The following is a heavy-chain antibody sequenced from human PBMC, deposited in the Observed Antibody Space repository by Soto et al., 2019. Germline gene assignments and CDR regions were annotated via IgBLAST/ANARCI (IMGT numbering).Heavy chain of an antibody. CDR1: GYTFTSYD. CDR3: ARANSDYGDYRDAFDI. CDR2: MNPNSGNT. V-gene: IGHV1-8*01. D-gene: IGHD4-17*01. J-gene: IGHJ3*02. Sequence: ASVKVSCKASGYTFTSYDINWVRQATGQGLEWMGWMNPNSGNTGYAQKFQGRVTMTRNTSISTAYMELSSLRSEDTAVYYCARANSDYGDYRDAFDIWGQGTMVTVS.